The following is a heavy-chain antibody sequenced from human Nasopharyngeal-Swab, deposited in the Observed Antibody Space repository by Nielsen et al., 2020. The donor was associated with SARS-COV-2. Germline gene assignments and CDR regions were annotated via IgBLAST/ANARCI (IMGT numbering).Heavy chain of an antibody. V-gene: IGHV3-21*01. Sequence: GESLKISCAASGFTFTDYVMNWVRQAPGKGLEWVSSISTTSDYIYYADSVKGRFTISRDNARNSLHLQMHSLRAEDTAVYYCVRDGYFDWSSGYWGQGTLVTVSS. CDR3: VRDGYFDWSSGY. CDR1: GFTFTDYV. J-gene: IGHJ4*02. D-gene: IGHD3-9*01. CDR2: ISTTSDYI.